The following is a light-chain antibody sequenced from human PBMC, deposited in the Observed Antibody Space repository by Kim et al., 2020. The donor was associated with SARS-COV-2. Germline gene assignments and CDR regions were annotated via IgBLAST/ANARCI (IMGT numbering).Light chain of an antibody. J-gene: IGLJ1*01. CDR2: DEN. CDR1: SLSKSY. CDR3: YSRDSGATVYV. Sequence: SSELTQDPTVSVALGQTVRITCQGDSLSKSYASWYQHKPGQAPVLVMSDENNRPSGIPDRFSGSSSGNTASLSITGAQAEDVADYYFYSRDSGATVYVF. V-gene: IGLV3-19*01.